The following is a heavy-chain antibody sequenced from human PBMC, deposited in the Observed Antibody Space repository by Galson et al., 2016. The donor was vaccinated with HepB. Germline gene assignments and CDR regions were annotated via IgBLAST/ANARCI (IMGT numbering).Heavy chain of an antibody. D-gene: IGHD6-6*01. Sequence: SLRLSCAASGFTFINYGMNWVRQAPGKELKWVALISDDGRDKEYEDSVKGRFTISRDNSNNTLYLQMNSLKPEDTARYYCAKDVKGSAPYYFDHWGQGSLVIVSS. CDR1: GFTFINYG. CDR2: ISDDGRDK. J-gene: IGHJ4*02. CDR3: AKDVKGSAPYYFDH. V-gene: IGHV3-30*18.